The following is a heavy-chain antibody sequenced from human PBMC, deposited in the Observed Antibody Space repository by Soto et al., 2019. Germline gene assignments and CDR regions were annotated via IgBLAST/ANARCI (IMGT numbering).Heavy chain of an antibody. CDR2: IIPIFGTA. D-gene: IGHD3-10*01. V-gene: IGHV1-69*01. CDR1: GGTFSSYA. Sequence: QVQLVQSGAEVKKPGSSVKVSCKASGGTFSSYAISWVRQAPGQGLEWMGGIIPIFGTANYAQKFQDRVTITADESTSTAYIELSSLRSEDTAVYYCARSSITLVRGADYTMDVWGQGTTVTVSS. CDR3: ARSSITLVRGADYTMDV. J-gene: IGHJ6*02.